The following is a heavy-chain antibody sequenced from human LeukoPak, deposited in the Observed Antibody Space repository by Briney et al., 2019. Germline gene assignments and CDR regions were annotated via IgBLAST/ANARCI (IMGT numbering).Heavy chain of an antibody. J-gene: IGHJ6*04. D-gene: IGHD3-10*01. CDR2: FDPEDGET. CDR3: ATLGDGSGSYSPYYYYGMDV. Sequence: GASVKVSCKVSGYTLTQLSMHWVRQAPGKGLEWMGGFDPEDGETIYAQKFQGRVTMTEDTSTDTAYMELSSPRSEDTAVYYCATLGDGSGSYSPYYYYGMDVWGKGTTVTVSS. V-gene: IGHV1-24*01. CDR1: GYTLTQLS.